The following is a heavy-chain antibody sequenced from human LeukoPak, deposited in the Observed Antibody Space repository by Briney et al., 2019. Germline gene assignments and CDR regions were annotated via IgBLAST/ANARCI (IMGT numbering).Heavy chain of an antibody. CDR1: GGSISSSSYY. V-gene: IGHV4-39*07. CDR3: ARVFGIAAAGSAMR. J-gene: IGHJ1*01. CDR2: IYYSGST. Sequence: SETLSLTCTVSGGSISSSSYYWGWIRQPPGKGLEWIGSIYYSGSTYYNPSLKSRVTISVDTSKNQFSLKLSSVTAADTAVYYCARVFGIAAAGSAMRWGQGTLVTVSS. D-gene: IGHD6-13*01.